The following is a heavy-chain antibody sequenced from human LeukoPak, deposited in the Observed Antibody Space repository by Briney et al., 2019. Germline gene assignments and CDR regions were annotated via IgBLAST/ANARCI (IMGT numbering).Heavy chain of an antibody. CDR3: ARDDSYGGNLYFYYGMDV. D-gene: IGHD4-23*01. CDR1: GFTFSSYG. Sequence: QPGGSLRLSCAASGFTFSSYGMHWVRQAPGKGLEWVAVIWYAGNNKYYADSVKGRFTISRDNSKNTLFLQMNSLRAEDTAVYYCARDDSYGGNLYFYYGMDVRGRGTTVIVSS. CDR2: IWYAGNNK. J-gene: IGHJ6*02. V-gene: IGHV3-33*01.